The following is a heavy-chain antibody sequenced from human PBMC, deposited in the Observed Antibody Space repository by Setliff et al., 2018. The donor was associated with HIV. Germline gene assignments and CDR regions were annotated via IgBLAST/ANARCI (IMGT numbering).Heavy chain of an antibody. J-gene: IGHJ5*02. D-gene: IGHD2-2*01. CDR2: IIPISGTA. CDR1: GYTFTNYG. Sequence: SVKVSCKASGYTFTNYGISWVRQAPGQGLEWMGGIIPISGTANYAQKFQGRVTITTDESTSTAYMELSGLRSEGTAVYYCARDFGGYCSSMSCPGLFDPWGQGTLVTVS. V-gene: IGHV1-69*05. CDR3: ARDFGGYCSSMSCPGLFDP.